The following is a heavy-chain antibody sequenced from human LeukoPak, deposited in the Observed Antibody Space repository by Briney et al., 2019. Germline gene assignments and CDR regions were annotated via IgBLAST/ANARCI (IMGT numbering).Heavy chain of an antibody. CDR2: INWNGGST. V-gene: IGHV3-20*04. CDR1: GFNFDDYG. CDR3: AREAAACSGGSCYDAFDI. D-gene: IGHD2-15*01. Sequence: RPGGSLRLSCAASGFNFDDYGMSWVRQAPGKGLEWVSGINWNGGSTGYADSVKGRFTISRDNAKNSLYLQMNSLRAEDTALYYCAREAAACSGGSCYDAFDIWGQGTMVTVSS. J-gene: IGHJ3*02.